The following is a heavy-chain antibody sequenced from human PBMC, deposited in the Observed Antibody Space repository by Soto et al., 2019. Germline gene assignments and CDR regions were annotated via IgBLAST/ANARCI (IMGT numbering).Heavy chain of an antibody. CDR3: AGVAMLRGVVIAGLVS. V-gene: IGHV1-18*01. CDR1: GYTFSSSL. J-gene: IGHJ4*02. Sequence: GASVKVSCKTSGYTFSSSLISWVRQVPGQGLEWMGWISADKGNTNYAQKLQGRVTLTTDTSTSIASMELMSLRSDDTAVYYCAGVAMLRGVVIAGLVSGGQGTRVNVSA. CDR2: ISADKGNT. D-gene: IGHD3-10*01.